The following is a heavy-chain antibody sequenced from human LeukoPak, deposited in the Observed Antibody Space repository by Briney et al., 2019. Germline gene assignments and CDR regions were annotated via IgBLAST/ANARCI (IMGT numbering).Heavy chain of an antibody. CDR3: ARSLMARTSGYYLAF. Sequence: PSETLSLTCTVSGGSITNYYWSWIRQTPGKGLEWSGNIYYRGSTNYNPSLKSRVTISVDASKTQFSLRLRSVTAADTAVYYCARSLMARTSGYYLAFWGQGTLVTVSS. J-gene: IGHJ4*02. V-gene: IGHV4-59*01. D-gene: IGHD3-22*01. CDR2: IYYRGST. CDR1: GGSITNYY.